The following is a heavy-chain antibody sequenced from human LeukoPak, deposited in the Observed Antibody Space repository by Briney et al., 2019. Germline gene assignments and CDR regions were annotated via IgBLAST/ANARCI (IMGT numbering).Heavy chain of an antibody. CDR3: ARGEGTVTTAEYFQH. CDR2: IIPIFGTA. J-gene: IGHJ1*01. D-gene: IGHD4-17*01. V-gene: IGHV1-69*01. Sequence: GASVKVSCKASGGTFGSYAISWVRQAPGQGLEWMGGIIPIFGTANYAQKFQGRVTITADESTSTAYMELSSLRSEDTAVYYCARGEGTVTTAEYFQHWGQGTLVTVSS. CDR1: GGTFGSYA.